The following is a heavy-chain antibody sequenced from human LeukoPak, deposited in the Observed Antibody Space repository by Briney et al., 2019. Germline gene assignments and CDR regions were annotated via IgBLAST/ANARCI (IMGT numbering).Heavy chain of an antibody. Sequence: GGSLRLSCAASGFTFSSYATSWVRQAPGKGLEWVSAISGSGGSTYYADSVKGRFTISRDNSKNTLYLQMNSLRAEDTAVYYCANGGYYYYYMDVWGKGTTVTVSS. CDR2: ISGSGGST. J-gene: IGHJ6*03. D-gene: IGHD3-16*01. CDR1: GFTFSSYA. CDR3: ANGGYYYYYMDV. V-gene: IGHV3-23*01.